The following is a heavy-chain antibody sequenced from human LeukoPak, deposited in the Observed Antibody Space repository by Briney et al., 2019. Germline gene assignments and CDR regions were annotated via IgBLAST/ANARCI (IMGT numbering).Heavy chain of an antibody. Sequence: SETLSLTCTVSGGSISSYYWGWIRQPPGKGLEWIGSIYYSGSTYYNPSLKSRVTISVDTSKNQFSLKLSSVTAADTAVYYCARLVVPAAIPWFDPWGQGTLVTVSS. D-gene: IGHD2-2*02. CDR1: GGSISSYY. J-gene: IGHJ5*02. CDR2: IYYSGST. CDR3: ARLVVPAAIPWFDP. V-gene: IGHV4-39*01.